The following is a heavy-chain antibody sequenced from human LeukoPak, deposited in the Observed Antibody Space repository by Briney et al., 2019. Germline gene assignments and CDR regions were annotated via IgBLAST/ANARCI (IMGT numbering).Heavy chain of an antibody. CDR1: GGSISSGGYY. V-gene: IGHV4-31*03. CDR2: IYYSGST. Sequence: SQTLSLTCTVSGGSISSGGYYWSWIRQHPGKGLEWIGYIYYSGSTYYNPSLKSRVTISVDTSKNQFSLKLSSVTAADTAVYYCARDTEMSAVFDSWGQGTLVTVSS. J-gene: IGHJ4*02. D-gene: IGHD3-3*01. CDR3: ARDTEMSAVFDS.